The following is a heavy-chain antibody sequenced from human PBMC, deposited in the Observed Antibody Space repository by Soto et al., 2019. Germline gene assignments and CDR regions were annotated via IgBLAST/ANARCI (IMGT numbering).Heavy chain of an antibody. J-gene: IGHJ4*02. CDR2: INPDSTTI. CDR3: TRDTYGPCDQ. V-gene: IGHV3-74*01. Sequence: EVQLVESGGGTVQPGGSLRLSCAASGYTFSTYWMHWVRQAPGKGLVWVSRINPDSTTINYADSVRGRFTISRDNAKKTLALQMNSLTAENTDVYYCTRDTYGPCDQWGEATVVTVSP. CDR1: GYTFSTYW. D-gene: IGHD3-10*01.